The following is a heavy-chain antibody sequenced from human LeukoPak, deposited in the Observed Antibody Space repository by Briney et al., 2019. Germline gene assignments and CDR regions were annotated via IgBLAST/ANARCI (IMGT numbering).Heavy chain of an antibody. CDR1: GFTLSTYA. Sequence: GGSLRLSCAASGFTLSTYAMSWVRQAPGKGLEWVSAISGSGVNTYYADSVKGRFTISRDNSKNTLYLQMNSLRAEDTALYYCAHTSVAVISQNYFDYWGQGTLVTVSS. CDR2: ISGSGVNT. D-gene: IGHD3-22*01. V-gene: IGHV3-23*01. J-gene: IGHJ4*02. CDR3: AHTSVAVISQNYFDY.